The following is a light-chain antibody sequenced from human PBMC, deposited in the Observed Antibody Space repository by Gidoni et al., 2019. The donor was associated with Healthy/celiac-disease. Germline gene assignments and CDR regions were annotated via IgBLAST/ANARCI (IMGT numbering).Light chain of an antibody. J-gene: IGKJ3*01. Sequence: VITQSPATLSVSPGERATLSCRASQSVSSNLAWYQQKPGQAPRLLIYGAATRATGIPARFSGSGSGTEFTLTISSLQSEDFAVYYCQQYNNWPPLTFGPGTKVDIK. CDR1: QSVSSN. CDR2: GAA. CDR3: QQYNNWPPLT. V-gene: IGKV3-15*01.